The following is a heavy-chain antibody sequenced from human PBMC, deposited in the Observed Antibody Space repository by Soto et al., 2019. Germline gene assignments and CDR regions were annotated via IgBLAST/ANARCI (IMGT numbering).Heavy chain of an antibody. D-gene: IGHD6-6*01. CDR1: GFTFSSYG. V-gene: IGHV3-30*18. CDR3: AKGPRGVSSSVGWEEYYFDY. J-gene: IGHJ4*02. Sequence: GGSLRLSCAASGFTFSSYGMHWVRQAPGKGLEWVAVISYDGSNKYYADSVKGRFTISRDNSKNTLYLQMNSLRAEDTAVYYCAKGPRGVSSSVGWEEYYFDYWGQGTLVTVSS. CDR2: ISYDGSNK.